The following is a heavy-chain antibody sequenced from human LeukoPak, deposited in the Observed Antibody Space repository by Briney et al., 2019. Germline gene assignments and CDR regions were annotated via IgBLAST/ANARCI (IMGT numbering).Heavy chain of an antibody. CDR3: TREKADYYYGMDV. V-gene: IGHV4-30-2*01. CDR1: GGSISSGGYS. J-gene: IGHJ6*02. Sequence: SETLSLTCAVSGGSISSGGYSWSWIRQPPGKGLEWIGYIYHSGSTYYNPSLKSRVTISVDRSKNQFSLKLSSVTAADTAVYYCTREKADYYYGMDVWGQGTTVTVSS. CDR2: IYHSGST.